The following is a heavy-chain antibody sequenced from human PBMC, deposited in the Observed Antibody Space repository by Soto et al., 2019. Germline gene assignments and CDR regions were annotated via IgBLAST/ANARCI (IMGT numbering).Heavy chain of an antibody. Sequence: ASVKVSCKASGYTFTSYYMHWVRQAPGQGLEWMGIISPSGGSTSYAQKFQGRVTMTRDTSTSTVYMELSSLRSEDTAVYYCARDQGKLLWFGESRNPYGMDVWGQGTTVTVSS. J-gene: IGHJ6*02. CDR3: ARDQGKLLWFGESRNPYGMDV. CDR2: ISPSGGST. D-gene: IGHD3-10*01. V-gene: IGHV1-46*01. CDR1: GYTFTSYY.